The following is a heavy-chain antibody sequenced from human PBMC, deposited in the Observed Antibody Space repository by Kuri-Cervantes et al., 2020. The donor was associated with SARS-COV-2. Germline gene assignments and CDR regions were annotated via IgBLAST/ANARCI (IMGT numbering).Heavy chain of an antibody. Sequence: SETLSLTCAVSGGSISSSNWWSWVRQPPGKGLEWIGEIYHSGSTNYNPSLKSRVTISVDKSKNQFSLKLSSVTAADTAVYYCARDPRYGGNEAPGYFDYWGQGTLVTVSS. J-gene: IGHJ4*02. CDR3: ARDPRYGGNEAPGYFDY. D-gene: IGHD4-23*01. V-gene: IGHV4-4*02. CDR1: GGSISSSNW. CDR2: IYHSGST.